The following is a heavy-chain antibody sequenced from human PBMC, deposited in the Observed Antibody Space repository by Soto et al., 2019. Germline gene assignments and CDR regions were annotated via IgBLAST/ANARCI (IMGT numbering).Heavy chain of an antibody. V-gene: IGHV4-4*07. Sequence: NPSETLSLTCTVSGGSISSYYWSWIRQPAGKGLEWIGRIYTSGSTNYNPSLKSRVTMSVDTSKNQFSLKLSSVTAADTAVYYCARDSLSPYYYDSSGYWSYFDYWGQGTLVTVSS. CDR1: GGSISSYY. CDR3: ARDSLSPYYYDSSGYWSYFDY. D-gene: IGHD3-22*01. J-gene: IGHJ4*02. CDR2: IYTSGST.